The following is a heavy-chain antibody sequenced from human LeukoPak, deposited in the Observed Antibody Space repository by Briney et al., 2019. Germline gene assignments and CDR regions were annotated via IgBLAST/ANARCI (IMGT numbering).Heavy chain of an antibody. Sequence: GGSLRLSCAASGFTFSSYEMNWVRQAPGKGLEWVSYISSSGSTIYYADSVKGRFTISRDNAKNSLYLQMNSLRAEDTAVYYCARGERYSGYDSLGDYWGQGTLVTVSS. D-gene: IGHD5-12*01. CDR2: ISSSGSTI. J-gene: IGHJ4*02. CDR3: ARGERYSGYDSLGDY. V-gene: IGHV3-48*03. CDR1: GFTFSSYE.